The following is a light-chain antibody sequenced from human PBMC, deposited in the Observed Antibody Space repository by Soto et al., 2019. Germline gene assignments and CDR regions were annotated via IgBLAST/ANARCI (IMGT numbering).Light chain of an antibody. J-gene: IGLJ2*01. CDR1: SSDVGGYNY. CDR2: EVS. Sequence: QSALTLPPSASGSPGQSVTIACTGTSSDVGGYNYVSWYQQHPGKAPKLMIYEVSTRPSGVPDRFSGSKSGNTASLTVSGLQAEDEADYYCSSYAGSNNPVVFGGGTQLTVL. CDR3: SSYAGSNNPVV. V-gene: IGLV2-8*01.